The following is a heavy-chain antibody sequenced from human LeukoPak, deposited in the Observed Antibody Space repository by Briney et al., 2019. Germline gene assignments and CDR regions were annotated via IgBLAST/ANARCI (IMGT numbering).Heavy chain of an antibody. V-gene: IGHV3-23*01. CDR2: ISGSRGTT. CDR3: AKDFAAAGYYYFYMDV. Sequence: GGSLRLSCAASGFTFSSYAMSWVRQAPGKGLEWVSAISGSRGTTYYADSVKGRFTISRDNSKNTLYLQMNSLRAEDTAVYYCAKDFAAAGYYYFYMDVWGKGTTVTVSS. D-gene: IGHD6-13*01. J-gene: IGHJ6*03. CDR1: GFTFSSYA.